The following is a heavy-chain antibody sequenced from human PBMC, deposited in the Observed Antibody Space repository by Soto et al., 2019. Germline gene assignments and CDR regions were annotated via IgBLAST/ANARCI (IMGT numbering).Heavy chain of an antibody. V-gene: IGHV3-23*01. CDR3: AKDATAVNGVWDPFDM. D-gene: IGHD2-8*01. Sequence: EVQLLDSGGGVVQPGGSLRLSCAACGFTFSAYAMSWVRQAPGKGLQWVSGVGGSDTDKHYADSVRGRFTVSRDNSKNTLYLQMNSLRVDDTAVYYCAKDATAVNGVWDPFDMWGQGTEVTVSS. CDR2: VGGSDTDK. J-gene: IGHJ3*02. CDR1: GFTFSAYA.